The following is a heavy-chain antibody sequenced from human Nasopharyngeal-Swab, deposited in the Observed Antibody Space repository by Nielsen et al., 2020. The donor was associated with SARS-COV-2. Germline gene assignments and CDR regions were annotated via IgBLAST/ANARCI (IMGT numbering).Heavy chain of an antibody. CDR2: FYSTETP. V-gene: IGHV4-59*02. CDR3: ARYHCLDV. Sequence: SETLSLTCTVSGASVSDYYWSWVRQPPGKGLEWLGSFYSTETPDYNPSLNSRVVMSIDTSKNQLSLRLTSVTAADTAVYYCARYHCLDVWGKGTTVTVSS. J-gene: IGHJ6*03. CDR1: GASVSDYY.